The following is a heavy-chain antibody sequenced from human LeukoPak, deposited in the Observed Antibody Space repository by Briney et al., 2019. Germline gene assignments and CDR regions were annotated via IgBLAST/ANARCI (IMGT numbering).Heavy chain of an antibody. CDR1: GGSISSGSYY. CDR2: IYTSGST. D-gene: IGHD1-26*01. J-gene: IGHJ5*02. V-gene: IGHV4-61*02. CDR3: ARARDTTSGSNWFDP. Sequence: PSQTLSLTCTVSGGSISSGSYYWSWIRQPAGKGLEWIGRIYTSGSTNYNPSLKSRVTISIDRSKNQFSLKLSSVTAADTAVYYCARARDTTSGSNWFDPWGQGTLVTVSS.